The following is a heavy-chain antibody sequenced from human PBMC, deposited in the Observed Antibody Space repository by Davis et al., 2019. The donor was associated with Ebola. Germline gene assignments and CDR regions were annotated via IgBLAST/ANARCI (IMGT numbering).Heavy chain of an antibody. J-gene: IGHJ6*03. Sequence: GESLKISCKGSGYSFTSYWIGWVRQMPGKGLEWMGRIDPSDSYTNYSPSFQGHVTISADKSISTAYLQWSSLKASDTAMYYCARLSGLSGGDYYYYYMDVWGKGTTVTVSS. CDR2: IDPSDSYT. D-gene: IGHD3-10*01. CDR3: ARLSGLSGGDYYYYYMDV. CDR1: GYSFTSYW. V-gene: IGHV5-10-1*01.